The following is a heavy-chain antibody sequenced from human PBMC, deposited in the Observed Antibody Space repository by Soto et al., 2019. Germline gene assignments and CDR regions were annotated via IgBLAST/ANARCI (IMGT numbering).Heavy chain of an antibody. CDR3: ASRNIQNYYDSSGLPEQPTLDL. J-gene: IGHJ6*02. CDR1: GYTFTSYY. D-gene: IGHD3-22*01. V-gene: IGHV1-46*01. CDR2: INPSGGST. Sequence: ASVKVSCKASGYTFTSYYMHWVRQAPGQGLEWMGIINPSGGSTSYAQKFQGRVTMTRDTSTSTVYMELSSLRSEDTAVYYCASRNIQNYYDSSGLPEQPTLDLWGQGTKVTVS.